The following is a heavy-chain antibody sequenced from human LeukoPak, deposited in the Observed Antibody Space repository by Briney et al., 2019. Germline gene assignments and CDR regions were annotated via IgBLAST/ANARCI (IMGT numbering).Heavy chain of an antibody. D-gene: IGHD5-18*01. CDR3: ARVGSGNTYGYADY. CDR2: FYNGINT. J-gene: IGHJ4*02. CDR1: GLTVSSNY. Sequence: GGSLRLSCAAAGLTVSSNYMTWVRQAPGKGLEWVSVFYNGINTYYADSVKGRSTTSRDNSKNTLYLQMNSLRVEDTAVYFCARVGSGNTYGYADYWGQGTLVTVSS. V-gene: IGHV3-66*01.